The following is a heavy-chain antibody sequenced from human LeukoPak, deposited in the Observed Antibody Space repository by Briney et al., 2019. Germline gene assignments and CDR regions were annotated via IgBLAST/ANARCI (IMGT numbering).Heavy chain of an antibody. V-gene: IGHV3-30-3*01. J-gene: IGHJ5*02. D-gene: IGHD3-3*01. CDR2: ISYDGSNK. Sequence: GRSLRLSCAASGFTFSSYAMHWVRQAPGKGLEWVAVISYDGSNKYYADSVKGRFTISRDNSKNTLYLQMNSLRAEDTAVYYCARVPVRFLDPLGGWFDPWGQGTLVTVSS. CDR3: ARVPVRFLDPLGGWFDP. CDR1: GFTFSSYA.